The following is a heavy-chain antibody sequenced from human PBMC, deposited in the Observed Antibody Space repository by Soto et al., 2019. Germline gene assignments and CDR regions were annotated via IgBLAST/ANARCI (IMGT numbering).Heavy chain of an antibody. CDR1: GFTFSNYA. CDR3: AKLNLFVSAAAGRGPFDY. D-gene: IGHD6-13*01. CDR2: VSGSGGNT. J-gene: IGHJ4*02. V-gene: IGHV3-23*01. Sequence: VQLLESGGGLVQPGGSLRLSCAASGFTFSNYAMSWVRQAPGKGLEWVSAVSGSGGNTYYADSVRGRFTISRDNSKNMVNLQMNSLRAEDTAVYYCAKLNLFVSAAAGRGPFDYWGQGTLVTVSS.